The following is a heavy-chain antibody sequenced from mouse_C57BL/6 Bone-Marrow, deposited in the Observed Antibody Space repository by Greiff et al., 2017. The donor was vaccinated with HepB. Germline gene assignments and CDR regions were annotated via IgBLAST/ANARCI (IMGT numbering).Heavy chain of an antibody. Sequence: VQLQQSGAELVKPGASVKLSCTASGFNIKDYYMHWVKQRTEQGLEWIGRIDPEDGETKYAPKFQGKATITADTTSNTAYLQLSSLTSEDTAVYYCASTVVANPYYFDDWGQGTTLTVSS. CDR2: IDPEDGET. D-gene: IGHD1-1*01. J-gene: IGHJ2*01. V-gene: IGHV14-2*01. CDR3: ASTVVANPYYFDD. CDR1: GFNIKDYY.